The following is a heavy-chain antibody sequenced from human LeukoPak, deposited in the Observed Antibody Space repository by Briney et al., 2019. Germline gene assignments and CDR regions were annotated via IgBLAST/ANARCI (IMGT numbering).Heavy chain of an antibody. CDR3: ARGGVWFGEIDY. CDR1: ELTFSSYS. Sequence: GGSLRLSCEASELTFSSYSMNWVRQAPGKGLEWVSYISSSGSTIYYADSVKGRFTISRDNAKNSLYLQMNSLRAEDTAVYCCARGGVWFGEIDYWGQGTLVTVSS. J-gene: IGHJ4*02. D-gene: IGHD3-10*01. V-gene: IGHV3-48*04. CDR2: ISSSGSTI.